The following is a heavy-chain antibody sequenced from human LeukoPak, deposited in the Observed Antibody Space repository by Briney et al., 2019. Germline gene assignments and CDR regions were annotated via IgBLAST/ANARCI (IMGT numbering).Heavy chain of an antibody. CDR2: VNPNSGGR. J-gene: IGHJ4*02. CDR3: ARGQIQLIDY. Sequence: GASVKVSCKASGYTFTGYYMHWVRQPRGQGLEWMGWVNPNSGGRNYAQKFQGWVTMTRHTSIITAYMELSRLKSDDSALYFCARGQIQLIDYWGQGTLLAVSS. CDR1: GYTFTGYY. D-gene: IGHD5-18*01. V-gene: IGHV1-2*04.